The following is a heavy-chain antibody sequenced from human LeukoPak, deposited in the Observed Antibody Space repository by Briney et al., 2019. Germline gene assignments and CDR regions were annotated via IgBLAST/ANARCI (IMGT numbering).Heavy chain of an antibody. J-gene: IGHJ5*02. D-gene: IGHD3-3*01. CDR2: IYYSGST. CDR3: ASGPRSYYDFWSGYYTGSWFDP. Sequence: SETLSLTCTVSGGSISSYYWSWIRQPPGKGLEWIGYIYYSGSTNYNPSLKSRVTISVDTSKNQFSLRLSSVTAADTAVCYCASGPRSYYDFWSGYYTGSWFDPWGQGTLVTVSS. CDR1: GGSISSYY. V-gene: IGHV4-59*01.